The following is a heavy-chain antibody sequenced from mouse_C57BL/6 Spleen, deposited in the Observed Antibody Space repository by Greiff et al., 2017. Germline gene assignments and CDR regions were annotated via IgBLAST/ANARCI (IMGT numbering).Heavy chain of an antibody. V-gene: IGHV5-17*01. J-gene: IGHJ4*01. Sequence: DVKLVESGGGLVKPGGSLKLSCAASGFTFSDYGMHWVRQAPEKGLEWVAYISSDSSTIYYADTVKGRFTISRDNAKNTLFLQMTSLRSEDTAMYYCARYWGSMDYWGQGTSVTVSS. CDR2: ISSDSSTI. CDR3: ARYWGSMDY. D-gene: IGHD4-1*01. CDR1: GFTFSDYG.